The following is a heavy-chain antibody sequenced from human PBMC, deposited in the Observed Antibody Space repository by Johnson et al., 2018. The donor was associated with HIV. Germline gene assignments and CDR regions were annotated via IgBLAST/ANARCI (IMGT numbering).Heavy chain of an antibody. J-gene: IGHJ3*02. CDR3: ASEVRGVLDI. CDR2: IYSGGST. CDR1: GITFSSYA. V-gene: IGHV3-66*01. D-gene: IGHD3-10*01. Sequence: VQLVESGGGLEQPGGSLRLSCAASGITFSSYAMSWVRQAPGKGLEWVSVIYSGGSTYYADSVKGRFTISRDNSKNTLYLQMNSLRVEDTAVYYCASEVRGVLDIWGQGTMVTVSS.